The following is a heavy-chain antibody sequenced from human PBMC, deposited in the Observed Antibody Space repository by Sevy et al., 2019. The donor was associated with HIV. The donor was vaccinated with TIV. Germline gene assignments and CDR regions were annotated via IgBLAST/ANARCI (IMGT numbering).Heavy chain of an antibody. CDR1: GFTFSTTW. J-gene: IGHJ4*02. D-gene: IGHD3-16*01. CDR3: AHETFGRFES. Sequence: GGSLRLSCAASGFTFSTTWMNWVRQAPGKGLEWVANIRGDGIDKHYVDSVEGRFTISRDNAKNFLFLQMNSLRREDTAVYYCAHETFGRFESWGQGTLVTVSS. CDR2: IRGDGIDK. V-gene: IGHV3-7*01.